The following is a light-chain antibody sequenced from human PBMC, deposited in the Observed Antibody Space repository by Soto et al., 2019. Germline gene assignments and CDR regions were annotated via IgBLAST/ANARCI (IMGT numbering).Light chain of an antibody. CDR1: QSVYYKSTKTNY. J-gene: IGKJ3*01. CDR3: QQSYNFLFT. V-gene: IGKV1-39*01. CDR2: GAT. Sequence: DIVVTQSPDSLAVSLGERATINCKSSQSVYYKSTKTNYLGWYQQKPGKAPNLLIYGATSLQSGVPSRFSGSGSATDFTLTISSLQPEDFATYFCQQSYNFLFTFGPGTKVDI.